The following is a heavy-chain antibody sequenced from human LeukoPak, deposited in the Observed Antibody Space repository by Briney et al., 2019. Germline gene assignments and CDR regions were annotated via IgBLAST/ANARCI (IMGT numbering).Heavy chain of an antibody. D-gene: IGHD5-18*01. V-gene: IGHV3-74*01. CDR1: GFTFSSYW. Sequence: PGGSLRLSCAASGFTFSSYWMHWVRQALGKGLVWVSRINTDGSSTSYADSVKGRFTISRDNAKNTLYLQMNSLRAEDTAVYYCASLRGYSYGPLDYWGQGTLVTVSS. CDR2: INTDGSST. CDR3: ASLRGYSYGPLDY. J-gene: IGHJ4*02.